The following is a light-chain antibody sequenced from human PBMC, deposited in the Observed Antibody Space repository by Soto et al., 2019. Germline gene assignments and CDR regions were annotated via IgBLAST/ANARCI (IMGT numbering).Light chain of an antibody. J-gene: IGKJ5*01. CDR2: DAS. CDR3: QQRSNWPPIT. Sequence: EIVLTQSPATLSFSPGERATLSCRASQSVSSYLAWYQQKPGQAPRLLIYDASNRATGIPARFSGSGSGTDFTLTISSLEPEDFAVHYCQQRSNWPPITFGQGTLLEIK. CDR1: QSVSSY. V-gene: IGKV3-11*01.